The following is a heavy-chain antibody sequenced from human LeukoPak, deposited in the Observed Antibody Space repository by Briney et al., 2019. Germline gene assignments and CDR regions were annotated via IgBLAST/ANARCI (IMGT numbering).Heavy chain of an antibody. V-gene: IGHV4-59*01. D-gene: IGHD1-26*01. CDR2: AHSSGST. Sequence: KASETLSLTCTVSGDSISSYFWSWIRQPPGKGLEWIGYAHSSGSTNYNPSLKSRVTISADASKNQFSLNLRSVTAADTAVYYCARDSHSIDIATPGGFDPWGQGTLVTVSS. CDR1: GDSISSYF. CDR3: ARDSHSIDIATPGGFDP. J-gene: IGHJ5*02.